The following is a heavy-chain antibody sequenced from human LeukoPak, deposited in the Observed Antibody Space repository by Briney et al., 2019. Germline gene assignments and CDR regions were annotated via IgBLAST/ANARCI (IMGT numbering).Heavy chain of an antibody. CDR3: ARGFRIAAAGTT. J-gene: IGHJ4*02. CDR2: INPNSGGT. Sequence: ALVKVSCKASGYTFTGYYMHCVRQAPGQGLEWMGWINPNSGGTNYAQKFQGRVTMTGDTSISTAYMELSRLRSDDTAVYCCARGFRIAAAGTTWGQGTLVTVSS. CDR1: GYTFTGYY. D-gene: IGHD6-13*01. V-gene: IGHV1-2*02.